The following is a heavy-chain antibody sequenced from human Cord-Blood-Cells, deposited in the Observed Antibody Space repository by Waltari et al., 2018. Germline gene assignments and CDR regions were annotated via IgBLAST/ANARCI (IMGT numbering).Heavy chain of an antibody. J-gene: IGHJ4*02. V-gene: IGHV3-21*01. CDR3: ARVERGRGATIDY. D-gene: IGHD1-26*01. Sequence: EVQLLESGVGLAKPGGSLRLSGAASVVTFSRYSMNWVRQAPGQGLEWVAPISSSSSYINYADSVKGRFTISRDNAKNTLYLQMNSLRAEDTAVYYCARVERGRGATIDYWGQGTLVTVSS. CDR2: ISSSSSYI. CDR1: VVTFSRYS.